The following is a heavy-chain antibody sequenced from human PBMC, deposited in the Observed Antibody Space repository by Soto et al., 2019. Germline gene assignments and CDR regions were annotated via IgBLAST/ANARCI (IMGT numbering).Heavy chain of an antibody. D-gene: IGHD1-26*01. Sequence: ASVKVSCKASGYTFTTYATHWVRQAPGQRLEWMGWINAGNGNTKYSQKFQGRVTITRDTSASTAYMELSSLRSEDTAVYYCARGLGLYYFDYWGQGTLVTVSS. J-gene: IGHJ4*02. CDR1: GYTFTTYA. CDR2: INAGNGNT. V-gene: IGHV1-3*01. CDR3: ARGLGLYYFDY.